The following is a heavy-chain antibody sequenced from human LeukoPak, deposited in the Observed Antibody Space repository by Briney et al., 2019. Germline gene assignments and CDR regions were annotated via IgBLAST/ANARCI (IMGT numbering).Heavy chain of an antibody. Sequence: GGSLRLSCAASGITFSRYAMSWVRQAPGKGLEWVSTISDSGGRTYYADSVKGRFTISRDNSKNTLFLQMNSLRADDTAVYFCAKARTTTIPAFPIVGYYYYAMDVWGQGTTVTVSS. J-gene: IGHJ6*02. CDR2: ISDSGGRT. V-gene: IGHV3-23*01. D-gene: IGHD2-21*02. CDR1: GITFSRYA. CDR3: AKARTTTIPAFPIVGYYYYAMDV.